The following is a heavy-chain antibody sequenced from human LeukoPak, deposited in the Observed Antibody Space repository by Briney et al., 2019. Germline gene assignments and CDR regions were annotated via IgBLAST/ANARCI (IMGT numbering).Heavy chain of an antibody. CDR3: AKDIIRGYSYGYFDY. J-gene: IGHJ4*02. Sequence: GGSLRLSCAASGFTFDDYAMHWVRQAPGKGLEWVSGISWNSGTIGYADSVKGRFTISRDNAKNSLYLQMNSLRAEDTALYYCAKDIIRGYSYGYFDYWGQGTLVTVSS. D-gene: IGHD5-18*01. CDR1: GFTFDDYA. V-gene: IGHV3-9*01. CDR2: ISWNSGTI.